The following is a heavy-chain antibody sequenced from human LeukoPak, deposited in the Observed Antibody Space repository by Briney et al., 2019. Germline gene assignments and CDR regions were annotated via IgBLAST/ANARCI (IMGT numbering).Heavy chain of an antibody. Sequence: GGSLRLSCAASGFTFSSYGMHWVRQAPGKGLEWIAYISTSGKTVYFADSVKGRFTISRDNAKNSLYLQMNSLRAEDTAVYYCARDVSGGSAALDYWGQGTLVTVSS. CDR2: ISTSGKTV. D-gene: IGHD2-15*01. CDR1: GFTFSSYG. J-gene: IGHJ4*02. V-gene: IGHV3-48*04. CDR3: ARDVSGGSAALDY.